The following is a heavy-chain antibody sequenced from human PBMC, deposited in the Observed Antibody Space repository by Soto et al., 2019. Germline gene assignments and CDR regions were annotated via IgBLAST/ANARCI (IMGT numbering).Heavy chain of an antibody. Sequence: ETLSLTCTVSGVSVSSGSYYWSWIRQPPGKGLEWIGYIYYSGSTNYNPSLKSRVTISVDTSKNQFSLKLSSVTAADTAVYYCARGYYYDILTGPQGAFDYWGQGTLVTVSS. J-gene: IGHJ4*02. CDR1: GVSVSSGSYY. D-gene: IGHD3-9*01. CDR3: ARGYYYDILTGPQGAFDY. CDR2: IYYSGST. V-gene: IGHV4-61*01.